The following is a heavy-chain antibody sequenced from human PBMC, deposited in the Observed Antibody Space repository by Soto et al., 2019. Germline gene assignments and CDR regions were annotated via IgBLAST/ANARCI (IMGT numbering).Heavy chain of an antibody. V-gene: IGHV3-72*01. CDR3: ARDKALDYGDYSDAFDI. D-gene: IGHD4-17*01. CDR2: TRNKANSYTT. J-gene: IGHJ3*02. Sequence: PGGSMKISCAASGFTFSDHYMDWVRQAPGKGLEWVGRTRNKANSYTTEYAASVKGRFTISRDDSKNSLYLQMNSLKTEDTAVYYCARDKALDYGDYSDAFDIWGQGTMVTISS. CDR1: GFTFSDHY.